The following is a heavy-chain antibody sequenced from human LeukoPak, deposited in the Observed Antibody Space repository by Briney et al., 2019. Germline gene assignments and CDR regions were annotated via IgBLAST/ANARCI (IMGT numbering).Heavy chain of an antibody. CDR3: ARDVLAVAGMGVALDY. D-gene: IGHD6-19*01. V-gene: IGHV3-21*01. J-gene: IGHJ4*02. CDR2: ISSTSSYI. Sequence: GGSLRLSCAASGFTFSIYTMNWVRQAPGKGLEWVSSISSTSSYIYYTDSMKGRFTISRDNAKNSLYLQMNSLRAEDTAVYYCARDVLAVAGMGVALDYWGQGTLVTVSS. CDR1: GFTFSIYT.